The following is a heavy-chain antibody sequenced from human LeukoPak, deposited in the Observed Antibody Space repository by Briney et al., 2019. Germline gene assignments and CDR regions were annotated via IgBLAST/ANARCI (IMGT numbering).Heavy chain of an antibody. Sequence: SETLSLTCAVSGDSIRKYYWSWIRQSPGKGLEWVCYIYYSGSTKYNPSLKSRVSISLDTSRNQFSLRLTTVTAADTAVYYCVCNSSPGGWGVFDYWGQGTLVTVSS. J-gene: IGHJ4*02. CDR1: GDSIRKYY. D-gene: IGHD3-10*01. CDR2: IYYSGST. CDR3: VCNSSPGGWGVFDY. V-gene: IGHV4-59*08.